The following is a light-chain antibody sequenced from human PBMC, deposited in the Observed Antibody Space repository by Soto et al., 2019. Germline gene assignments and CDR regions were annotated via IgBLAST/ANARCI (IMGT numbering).Light chain of an antibody. CDR1: QSVSSN. V-gene: IGKV3-15*01. J-gene: IGKJ4*01. CDR2: GAS. Sequence: ELVMTQSPATLSVSPGESATLSCRASQSVSSNLAWYQQKPGQAPRLLIYGASTRATGIPARFRGSGSGTEFTLTISSLQSEDFAVYYCQQRSNWPPTVGGGTKVDI. CDR3: QQRSNWPPT.